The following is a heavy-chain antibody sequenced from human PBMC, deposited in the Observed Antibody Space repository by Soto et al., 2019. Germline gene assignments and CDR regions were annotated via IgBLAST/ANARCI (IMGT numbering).Heavy chain of an antibody. CDR3: AKDPLGIAARRDYYYYYMDV. CDR2: ISGNGGST. J-gene: IGHJ6*03. D-gene: IGHD6-6*01. CDR1: GFTFSSYA. V-gene: IGHV3-23*01. Sequence: GGSLRLSCAASGFTFSSYAMSWVRQAPGKGLEWVSAISGNGGSTYYADSVKGRFTISRDNSKNTLYLQMNSLRAEDTAVYYCAKDPLGIAARRDYYYYYMDVWGKGTTVTVSS.